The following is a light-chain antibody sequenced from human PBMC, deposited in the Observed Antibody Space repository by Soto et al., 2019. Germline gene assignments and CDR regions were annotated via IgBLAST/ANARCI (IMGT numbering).Light chain of an antibody. J-gene: IGKJ1*01. CDR1: QSIDSY. V-gene: IGKV1-39*01. CDR2: AAS. Sequence: DIQMTQSPSSLSASVGDRVTITCRTSQSIDSYLNWYQQISGKAPNLLIYAASTLQSGVPSRFTGSGSGTDFTLTISNLQPEDFATYYCQQSYNTPRTFGQGTKVDIK. CDR3: QQSYNTPRT.